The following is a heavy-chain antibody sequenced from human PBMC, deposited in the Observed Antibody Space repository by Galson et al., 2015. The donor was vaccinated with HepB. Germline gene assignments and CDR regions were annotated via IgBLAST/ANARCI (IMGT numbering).Heavy chain of an antibody. CDR1: GDSVSSNSAA. J-gene: IGHJ4*02. CDR2: TYYRSKWYN. V-gene: IGHV6-1*01. CDR3: ASSSLDSSSWYYFDY. D-gene: IGHD6-13*01. Sequence: CAISGDSVSSNSAAWNWIRQSPSRGLEWLGRTYYRSKWYNDYAVSVKSRITINPDTSKNQFSLQLNSATPEDTAVYYCASSSLDSSSWYYFDYWGQGTLVTVSS.